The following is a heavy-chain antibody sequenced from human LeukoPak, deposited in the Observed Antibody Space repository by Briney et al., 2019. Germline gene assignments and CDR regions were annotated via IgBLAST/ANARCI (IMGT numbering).Heavy chain of an antibody. V-gene: IGHV4-34*01. CDR1: GGSFSGYY. CDR2: INHSGST. J-gene: IGHJ4*02. CDR3: ARAPSYDSSGYQREFDY. Sequence: SETLSLTCAVYGGSFSGYYWSWIRQPPGKGLEWIGEINHSGSTNYNPSLKSRVTISVDTSKNQFSLKLSSVTAADTAVYYCARAPSYDSSGYQREFDYWGQGTLVTVSS. D-gene: IGHD3-22*01.